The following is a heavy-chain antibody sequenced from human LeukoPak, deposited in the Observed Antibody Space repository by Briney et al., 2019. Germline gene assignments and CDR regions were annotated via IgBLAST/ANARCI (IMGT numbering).Heavy chain of an antibody. Sequence: PGGSLRLFCAASGFTFDDYAMHWVRQAPGKGLEWVSGISWNSGSIGYADSVKGRFTISRDNAKNSLYLQMNSLRAEDTALYYCAKVNMYYYDSSGHPGAFDIWGQGTMVTVSS. J-gene: IGHJ3*02. CDR1: GFTFDDYA. V-gene: IGHV3-9*01. D-gene: IGHD3-22*01. CDR2: ISWNSGSI. CDR3: AKVNMYYYDSSGHPGAFDI.